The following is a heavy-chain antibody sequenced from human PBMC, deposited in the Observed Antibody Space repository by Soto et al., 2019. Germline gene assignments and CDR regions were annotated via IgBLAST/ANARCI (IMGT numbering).Heavy chain of an antibody. CDR3: ARGGGVGVAGSAAFDM. CDR1: GYPVTAYY. CDR2: INPATGAA. J-gene: IGHJ3*02. V-gene: IGHV1-2*02. Sequence: QLHLVQSGAVVKKPGASVTVSCSASGYPVTAYYMHWVRQAPGRGLEWMGGINPATGAAKYPQTFQDRVTLNRDTATSTDFMEMSGLTSEDTAVFYCARGGGVGVAGSAAFDMWGQGTLVTVSS. D-gene: IGHD3-3*01.